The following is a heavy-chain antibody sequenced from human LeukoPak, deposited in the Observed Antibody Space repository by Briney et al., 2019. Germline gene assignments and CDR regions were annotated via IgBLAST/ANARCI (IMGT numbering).Heavy chain of an antibody. CDR3: ARGPDNDFWSGYYTYYYYMDV. Sequence: GGSLRLSCAASGFTFSSYSMNWVRQAPGKGLEWVSSISSSSSYIYYADSVKGRFTISRDNAKNSLYLQMNSLRAEDTAVYYCARGPDNDFWSGYYTYYYYMDVWGKGTTVTVSS. J-gene: IGHJ6*03. CDR1: GFTFSSYS. D-gene: IGHD3-3*01. V-gene: IGHV3-21*01. CDR2: ISSSSSYI.